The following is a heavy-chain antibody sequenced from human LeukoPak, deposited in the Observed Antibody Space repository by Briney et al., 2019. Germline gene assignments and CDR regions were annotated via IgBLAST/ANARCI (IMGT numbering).Heavy chain of an antibody. V-gene: IGHV4-31*03. J-gene: IGHJ4*02. Sequence: SQTLSLTCTVSGGSLSSVGYYWSWIRQHPGKGLEWIGSIYYSRSTYYYPSLKSRVTISVDTSKNQLSLKLSSVTAADTAVYYCARGYYYDSSGYHYWGQGTLVTVSS. CDR1: GGSLSSVGYY. D-gene: IGHD3-22*01. CDR3: ARGYYYDSSGYHY. CDR2: IYYSRST.